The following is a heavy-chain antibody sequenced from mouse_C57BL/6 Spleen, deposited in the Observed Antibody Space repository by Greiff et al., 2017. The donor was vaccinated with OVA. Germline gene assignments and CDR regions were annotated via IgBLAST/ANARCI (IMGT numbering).Heavy chain of an antibody. J-gene: IGHJ3*01. D-gene: IGHD3-2*02. CDR1: GYTFTSYW. V-gene: IGHV1-69*01. CDR3: ARSGGSSGPFAY. CDR2: IDPSDSYT. Sequence: QVQLQQPGAELVKPGASVKLSCKASGYTFTSYWMHWVKQRPGQGLEWIGEIDPSDSYTNYNQKFKGKSTLTVDKSSSTAYMQLSSLTSEDSAVYYCARSGGSSGPFAYWGQGTLVTVSA.